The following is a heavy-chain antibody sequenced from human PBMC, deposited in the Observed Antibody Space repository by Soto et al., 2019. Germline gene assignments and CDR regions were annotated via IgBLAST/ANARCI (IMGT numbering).Heavy chain of an antibody. CDR3: ARMEWLHGVE. Sequence: SETLSLTCTVSGGSISSGGYYWSWIRQHPGKGLEWIGYIYYSGSTNYNPSLKSRVTISVDTSKNQFSLKLSSVTAADTAVYYCARMEWLHGVEWGQGTLVTVS. CDR2: IYYSGST. CDR1: GGSISSGGYY. D-gene: IGHD5-12*01. J-gene: IGHJ4*02. V-gene: IGHV4-61*08.